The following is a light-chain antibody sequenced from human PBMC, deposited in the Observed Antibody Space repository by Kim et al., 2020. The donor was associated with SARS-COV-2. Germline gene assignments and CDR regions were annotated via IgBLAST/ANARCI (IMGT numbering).Light chain of an antibody. Sequence: SPGEIATLSCRASRSIKSNYFAWYQQKPGQAPRLLIYGASFRPPGIPDRFSGSGSGTEFTLTISGLEPEDSALYYCQQYGSSLFTFGGGTKVDIK. CDR1: RSIKSNY. J-gene: IGKJ4*01. CDR3: QQYGSSLFT. V-gene: IGKV3-20*01. CDR2: GAS.